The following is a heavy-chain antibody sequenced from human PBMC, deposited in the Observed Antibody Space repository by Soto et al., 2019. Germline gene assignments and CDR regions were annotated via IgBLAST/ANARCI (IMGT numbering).Heavy chain of an antibody. CDR1: GFTFSSYW. CDR3: AQGGGVFDAFDI. J-gene: IGHJ3*02. CDR2: IKQDGSEK. Sequence: GGSLRLSCAASGFTFSSYWMSWFRQAPGKGLEWVANIKQDGSEKYYVDSVKGRFTISRDNAKNSLYLQMNSLRAEDTAVYYCAQGGGVFDAFDIWGKGTMVTVSS. V-gene: IGHV3-7*03. D-gene: IGHD1-26*01.